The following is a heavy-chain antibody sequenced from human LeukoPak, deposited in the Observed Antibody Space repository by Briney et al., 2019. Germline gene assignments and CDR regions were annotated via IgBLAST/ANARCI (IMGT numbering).Heavy chain of an antibody. J-gene: IGHJ4*02. CDR2: ISISGGTI. CDR1: GFTFSSYE. Sequence: GGSLRLSCAASGFTFSSYEMNWVRQAPGKGLEWASYISISGGTIYYAGSVKGRFTISRDNARNSLYLQMNSLRAEDTAVYYCARQTGGGAYNRYWGQGPLVTVSS. D-gene: IGHD5-24*01. V-gene: IGHV3-48*03. CDR3: ARQTGGGAYNRY.